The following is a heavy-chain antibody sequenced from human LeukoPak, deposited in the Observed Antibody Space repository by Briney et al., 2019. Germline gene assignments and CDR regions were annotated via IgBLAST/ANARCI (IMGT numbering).Heavy chain of an antibody. J-gene: IGHJ4*02. CDR3: ARDPSNTSGWYIYFGF. V-gene: IGHV1-18*01. Sequence: ASVKVSCKTSGYSFTHYAISWVRQAPGQGLEWMGWISTYNGDTKYAQKLQGRFTMTSDTSTSTAYMELRSLTSDDTAVYYCARDPSNTSGWYIYFGFWGQGTLVTVSS. CDR1: GYSFTHYA. D-gene: IGHD6-19*01. CDR2: ISTYNGDT.